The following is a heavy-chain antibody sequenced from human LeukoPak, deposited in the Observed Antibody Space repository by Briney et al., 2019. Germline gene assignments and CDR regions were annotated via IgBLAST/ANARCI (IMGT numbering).Heavy chain of an antibody. D-gene: IGHD3-3*01. CDR3: ARAISYDFWSGYYHAPGY. CDR2: IWYDGSNK. V-gene: IGHV3-33*01. Sequence: GRSLRLSCAASGFTFSSYGMHWVRQAPGKGLEWVAVIWYDGSNKYYADSVKGRFTISRDNAKNSLYLQMNSLRAEDTAVYYCARAISYDFWSGYYHAPGYWGQGTVVTVSS. CDR1: GFTFSSYG. J-gene: IGHJ4*02.